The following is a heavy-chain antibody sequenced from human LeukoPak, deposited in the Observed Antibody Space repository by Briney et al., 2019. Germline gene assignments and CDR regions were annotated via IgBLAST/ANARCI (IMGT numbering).Heavy chain of an antibody. CDR1: GFTFNSYW. CDR3: APSKAGIGPFDY. Sequence: GGSLRLSCAASGFTFNSYWMSWVRQAPGKGLEWVASIKEDGSEQYYVDSVKGRFTISRDNAKNSLYLQMNSLRAEDMAVYYCAPSKAGIGPFDYWGQGTLVTVSS. D-gene: IGHD3-16*01. V-gene: IGHV3-7*01. CDR2: IKEDGSEQ. J-gene: IGHJ4*02.